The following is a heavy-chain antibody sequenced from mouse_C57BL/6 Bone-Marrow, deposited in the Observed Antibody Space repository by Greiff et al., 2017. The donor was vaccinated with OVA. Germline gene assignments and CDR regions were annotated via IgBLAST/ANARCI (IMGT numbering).Heavy chain of an antibody. Sequence: DVHLVESGGGLVKPGGSLTLSCAASGFTFSSYAMSWVRQTPEKRLEWVATISDGGSYTYYPDNVKVRFPISRDNAKNNLYLQMSHLKSEDTAMYDCARLTGTRYFDYWGQGTTLTVSA. D-gene: IGHD3-3*01. V-gene: IGHV5-4*01. CDR1: GFTFSSYA. J-gene: IGHJ2*01. CDR3: ARLTGTRYFDY. CDR2: ISDGGSYT.